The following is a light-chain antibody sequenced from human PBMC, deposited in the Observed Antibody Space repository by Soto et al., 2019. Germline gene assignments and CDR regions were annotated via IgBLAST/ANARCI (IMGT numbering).Light chain of an antibody. Sequence: QSVLTQPPSASGTPGQRVTISCSGSSSNIGTYSVSWYQQFPGTAPRLLIYSDNQRPSGVPDRFSASKSGASASLAISGLQSEAEADFYCAAWDDSLNGCVFGTGTKLTVL. V-gene: IGLV1-44*01. CDR2: SDN. J-gene: IGLJ1*01. CDR1: SSNIGTYS. CDR3: AAWDDSLNGCV.